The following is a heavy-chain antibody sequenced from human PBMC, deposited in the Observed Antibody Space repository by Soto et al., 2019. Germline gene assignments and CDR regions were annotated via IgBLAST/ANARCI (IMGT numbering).Heavy chain of an antibody. Sequence: EVQVLESGGGLVQRGGSLRLSCAASGFTFSNFAMSWVRHAPGKGLEWVSEISGSTGSTYYADSVKGRFTISRDNSKNTLHLQMNSLRAEDTAVYYCAKDTSSSPYYMDVWGKGTTVTVSS. J-gene: IGHJ6*03. CDR3: AKDTSSSPYYMDV. D-gene: IGHD2-2*01. CDR1: GFTFSNFA. V-gene: IGHV3-23*01. CDR2: ISGSTGST.